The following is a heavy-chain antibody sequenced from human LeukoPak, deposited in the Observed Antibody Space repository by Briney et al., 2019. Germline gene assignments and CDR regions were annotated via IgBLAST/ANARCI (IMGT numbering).Heavy chain of an antibody. CDR2: ISYDGSNK. CDR3: AKDYYGSGSYKRIDY. Sequence: PGGSLRLSCAASGFTFSSYGMHWVRQAPGKGLEWVAVISYDGSNKYYADSVKGRFTISRDNCKNTLYLQMNSLRAEDTAVYYCAKDYYGSGSYKRIDYWGQGTLVTVSS. J-gene: IGHJ4*02. V-gene: IGHV3-30*18. D-gene: IGHD3-10*01. CDR1: GFTFSSYG.